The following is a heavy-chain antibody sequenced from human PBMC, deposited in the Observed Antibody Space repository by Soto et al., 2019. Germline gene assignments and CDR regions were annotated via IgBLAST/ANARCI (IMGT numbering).Heavy chain of an antibody. J-gene: IGHJ4*02. Sequence: QVQLVESGGGVVQPGRSLRLSCAASGFTFSSYGMHWVRQAPGKGLEWVAVIWYDGSNKYYADSVKGRFTISRDNSKNTLYLQMNRLRAEETAVYYCARDQGRGYTYGFDYWGQGTLVTVSS. CDR1: GFTFSSYG. CDR3: ARDQGRGYTYGFDY. D-gene: IGHD5-18*01. CDR2: IWYDGSNK. V-gene: IGHV3-33*01.